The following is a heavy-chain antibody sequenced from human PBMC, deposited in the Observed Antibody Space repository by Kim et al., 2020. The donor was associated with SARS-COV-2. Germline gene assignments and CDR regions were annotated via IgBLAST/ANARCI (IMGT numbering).Heavy chain of an antibody. V-gene: IGHV4-61*01. D-gene: IGHD3-10*01. CDR3: ARDELWFGASY. CDR1: GGSVSSGSYY. J-gene: IGHJ4*02. CDR2: IYYSGST. Sequence: SETLSLTCTVSGGSVSSGSYYWSWIRQPPGKGLEWIGYIYYSGSTNYNPSLKSRVTISVDTSKNQFSLRLSSVTAADTAVYYCARDELWFGASYWGQGTLVTVSS.